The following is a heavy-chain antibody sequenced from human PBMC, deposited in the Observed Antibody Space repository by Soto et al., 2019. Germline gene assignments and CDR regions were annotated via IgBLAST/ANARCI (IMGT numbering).Heavy chain of an antibody. D-gene: IGHD2-8*01. V-gene: IGHV4-34*01. J-gene: IGHJ6*03. Sequence: SETLSLTCAVYGASFSGFYWSWIRQPPGKGLEWIGEISQSGSTNYNPSLKSRVTISVDTSKNQFSLKLTSVTAADTAVYYCARGGLYPLSHYMDVWGQGNMVTVSS. CDR2: ISQSGST. CDR3: ARGGLYPLSHYMDV. CDR1: GASFSGFY.